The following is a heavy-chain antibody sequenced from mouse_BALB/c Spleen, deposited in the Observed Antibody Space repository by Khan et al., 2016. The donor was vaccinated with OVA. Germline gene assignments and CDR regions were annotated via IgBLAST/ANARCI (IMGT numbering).Heavy chain of an antibody. CDR3: ARRNYFGYTFAY. CDR1: GYTFTDYY. V-gene: IGHV1-77*01. D-gene: IGHD1-2*01. Sequence: QVQLQQSGAELARPGASVKLSCKASGYTFTDYYINWVKQRPGQGLEWIGEISPGSGDTYYNEKFKGRVTLTADTSSTTAYMQLSSLTSEASAVYFCARRNYFGYTFAYWGQGTLVTVSA. CDR2: ISPGSGDT. J-gene: IGHJ3*01.